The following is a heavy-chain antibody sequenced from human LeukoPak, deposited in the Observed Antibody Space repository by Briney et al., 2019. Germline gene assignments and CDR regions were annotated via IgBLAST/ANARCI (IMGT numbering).Heavy chain of an antibody. CDR2: ISYDGSNK. D-gene: IGHD3-10*01. CDR3: ARDSSPMVRGVITHFDY. CDR1: GLTVSSNY. J-gene: IGHJ4*02. Sequence: QPGGSLRLSCATSGLTVSSNYMNWVRQAPGKGLEWVAVISYDGSNKYYADSVKGRFTISRDNSKNTLYLQMNSLRAEDTAVYYCARDSSPMVRGVITHFDYWGQGTLVTVSS. V-gene: IGHV3-30-3*01.